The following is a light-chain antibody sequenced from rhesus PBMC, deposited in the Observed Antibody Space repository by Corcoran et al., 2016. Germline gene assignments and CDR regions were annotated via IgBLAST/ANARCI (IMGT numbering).Light chain of an antibody. CDR2: SSS. CDR3: QQFKNYLS. V-gene: IGKV1-41*01. Sequence: DIQMTQSPSSLSASVGDRVTITCRASQSISNYLNWYQQEPGNTPKLLIYSSSSLQSGVPSRFSGSGSVTEFPLTLSSLQPADFATYYCQQFKNYLSFGQGTKVEIK. CDR1: QSISNY. J-gene: IGKJ1*01.